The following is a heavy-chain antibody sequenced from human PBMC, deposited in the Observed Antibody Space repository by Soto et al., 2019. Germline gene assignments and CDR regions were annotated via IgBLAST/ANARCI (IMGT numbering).Heavy chain of an antibody. Sequence: QVQLQESGPGLVKPSETLSLTCTVSGGSINDYYWSWIRQPPGKGLEWIGQIFYTGSTNYNPSLKSRVTISVDRSKNPFSLRLRSVTAAATDVYYCAWAKTTLYTWFDPWGQGTLVTVSS. CDR2: IFYTGST. CDR3: AWAKTTLYTWFDP. J-gene: IGHJ5*02. D-gene: IGHD1-7*01. V-gene: IGHV4-59*08. CDR1: GGSINDYY.